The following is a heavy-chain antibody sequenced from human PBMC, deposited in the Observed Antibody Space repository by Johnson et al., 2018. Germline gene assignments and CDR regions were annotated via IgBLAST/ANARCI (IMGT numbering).Heavy chain of an antibody. CDR3: AKDRVSRLLDDSFDI. J-gene: IGHJ3*02. V-gene: IGHV3-74*01. CDR2: INSDGSST. D-gene: IGHD6-25*01. Sequence: VQLQESGGGLVQPGGSLRLSCAASGFTFSSYWMHWVRQAPGKGLVWVSRINSDGSSTSYADSVKGRVTISRDNSQNTLYLQMHCLRAEDTAVYNCAKDRVSRLLDDSFDIWGQGTVVTVSS. CDR1: GFTFSSYW.